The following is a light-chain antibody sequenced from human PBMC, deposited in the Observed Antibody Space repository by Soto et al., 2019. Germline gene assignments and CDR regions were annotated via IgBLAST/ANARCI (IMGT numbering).Light chain of an antibody. CDR3: QLYNNWPPYT. V-gene: IGKV3-15*01. CDR1: QSVSSN. CDR2: GAS. Sequence: EIVMTQSPATLSVSPGERATLSCRASQSVSSNLAWYQQKPGQAPRLLIYGASTRATGIPARFSGSGSGTEFTLTISSLQSEDFAVYYCQLYNNWPPYTFGQGIKLEIK. J-gene: IGKJ2*01.